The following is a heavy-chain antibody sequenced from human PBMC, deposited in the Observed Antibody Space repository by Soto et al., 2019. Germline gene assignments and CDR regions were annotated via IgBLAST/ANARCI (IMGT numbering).Heavy chain of an antibody. D-gene: IGHD2-2*01. CDR1: GGTFSNYT. CDR2: IIPVFGTT. J-gene: IGHJ6*02. CDR3: ARSSPYIVVRKPTGNQDYYGMDV. Sequence: QVQLVQSGAEVKKPGSSVKVFCKASGGTFSNYTISWVRQAPGQGLEWMGGIIPVFGTTDYEQKFQGRVTITADGSTSTAYMKLSSLRSADTAVYYCARSSPYIVVRKPTGNQDYYGMDVWGQGTTVNVSS. V-gene: IGHV1-69*01.